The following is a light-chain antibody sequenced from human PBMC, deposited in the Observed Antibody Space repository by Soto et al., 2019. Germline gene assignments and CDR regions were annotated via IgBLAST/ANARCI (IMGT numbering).Light chain of an antibody. Sequence: DIQITQSPSSLSASVGYRVAITCRLSQGISRQLNWYRQKPGTVPKLLLHSASHLQPGVPSRVSGSGSGTDFPLTISRMQPEDVATYYRPRTYNAPLWTFGQGTKVDIK. V-gene: IGKV1-27*01. CDR2: SAS. CDR1: QGISRQ. CDR3: PRTYNAPLWT. J-gene: IGKJ1*01.